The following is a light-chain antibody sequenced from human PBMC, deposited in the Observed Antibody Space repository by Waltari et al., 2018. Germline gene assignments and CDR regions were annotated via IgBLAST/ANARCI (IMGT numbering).Light chain of an antibody. CDR1: SGSVSTSYY. V-gene: IGLV8-61*01. J-gene: IGLJ3*02. CDR2: STN. Sequence: QTVVTQEPSFSVSPGGTVTLTCGLSSGSVSTSYYPSWYQQTPGQAPRTLIYSTNTRSSGVPARFSGSILGNKAALTITGAQADDESDYYCVLYMGSGTHWVFGGGTKLTVL. CDR3: VLYMGSGTHWV.